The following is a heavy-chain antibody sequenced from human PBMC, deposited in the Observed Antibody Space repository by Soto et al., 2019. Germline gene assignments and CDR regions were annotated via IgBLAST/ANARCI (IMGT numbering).Heavy chain of an antibody. Sequence: SETLSLTCTVSGGSISSSSYYGGWIRQPPGKGLEWIGSIYYSGSTYYNPSLKSRVTISVDTSKNQFSLKLSSVTAADTAVYYCARHKLQHYNWFDPWGQGTLVTVSS. CDR3: ARHKLQHYNWFDP. CDR1: GGSISSSSYY. D-gene: IGHD3-3*02. J-gene: IGHJ5*02. V-gene: IGHV4-39*01. CDR2: IYYSGST.